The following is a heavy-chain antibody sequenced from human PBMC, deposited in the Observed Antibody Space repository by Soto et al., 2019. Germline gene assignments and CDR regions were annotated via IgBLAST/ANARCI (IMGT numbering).Heavy chain of an antibody. D-gene: IGHD6-6*01. Sequence: SLTCSLYSGSLSGYYWSWIRQPPGKGLEWIGEISPSGTTNYSPSLKSRVSISVDTSKNQFSLNLTSLTAADTAVYYCARAPKVSGSAQTRPDFWGQGSLVTVS. CDR2: ISPSGTT. CDR3: ARAPKVSGSAQTRPDF. V-gene: IGHV4-34*01. CDR1: SGSLSGYY. J-gene: IGHJ4*02.